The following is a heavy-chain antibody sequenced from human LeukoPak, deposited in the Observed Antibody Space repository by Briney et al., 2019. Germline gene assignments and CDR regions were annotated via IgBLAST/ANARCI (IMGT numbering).Heavy chain of an antibody. Sequence: ASVKVSCKASGYTSTAYYVHWVRQAPGQRLEWMGWINAGNGNTKYSQKFQGRVTITRDTSASTAYMELSSLRSEDTAVYYCARASLKWYYGPWGQGTLVTVSS. CDR1: GYTSTAYY. V-gene: IGHV1-3*01. CDR3: ARASLKWYYGP. CDR2: INAGNGNT. D-gene: IGHD3-10*01. J-gene: IGHJ4*02.